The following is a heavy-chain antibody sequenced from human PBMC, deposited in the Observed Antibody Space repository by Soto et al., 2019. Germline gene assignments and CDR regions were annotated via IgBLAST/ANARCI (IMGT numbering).Heavy chain of an antibody. CDR1: GYTFTSYG. CDR3: ARWYQGYSGSYYGFDY. D-gene: IGHD1-26*01. Sequence: GASVKVSCKASGYTFTSYGISWVRQAPGQGLEWMGWISAYNGNTNYAQKLQGRVAMTTDTSTSTAYMELRSLRSDDTAVYYCARWYQGYSGSYYGFDYWGQGTLVTVSS. V-gene: IGHV1-18*01. J-gene: IGHJ4*02. CDR2: ISAYNGNT.